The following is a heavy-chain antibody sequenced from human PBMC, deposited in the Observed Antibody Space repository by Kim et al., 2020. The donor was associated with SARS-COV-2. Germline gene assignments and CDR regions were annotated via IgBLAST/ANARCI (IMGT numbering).Heavy chain of an antibody. J-gene: IGHJ6*02. Sequence: GGSLRLSCAASGFTFNYHAMNWVRQAPGKGLEWVSVISGSGGSTYYADSAKGRFTISRDNSKNTVYLQMNSLRAEDAAVYYCAKGYYDSGSYYTLDFWG. CDR1: GFTFNYHA. CDR3: AKGYYDSGSYYTLDF. D-gene: IGHD3-10*01. V-gene: IGHV3-23*01. CDR2: ISGSGGST.